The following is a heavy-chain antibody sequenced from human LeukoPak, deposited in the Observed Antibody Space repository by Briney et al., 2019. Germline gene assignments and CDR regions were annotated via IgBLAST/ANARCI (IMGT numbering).Heavy chain of an antibody. CDR1: GINFADYA. V-gene: IGHV3-43*02. CDR3: AKESGKFDY. J-gene: IGHJ4*02. Sequence: GGSLRLSCVVSGINFADYAMLWVRQPPGKGLEWVSLISADGGSTFSADSVKGRFSISRDNSKNSLYLQMNNLRSEDTAMYYCAKESGKFDYWGQGTLVAVSS. CDR2: ISADGGST.